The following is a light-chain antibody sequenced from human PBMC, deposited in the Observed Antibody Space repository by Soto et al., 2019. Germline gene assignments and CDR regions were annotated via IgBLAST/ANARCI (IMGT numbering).Light chain of an antibody. CDR1: SGHSSYA. CDR3: QTWGTGIGV. V-gene: IGLV4-69*01. CDR2: LNSDGSH. Sequence: QPVLTQSPSASASLGASVKLTCTLSSGHSSYAIAWHQQQPEKGPRYLMKLNSDGSHRKGDGIPDRFSGSSSGAEHYLTISLLQSEDEADYYCQTWGTGIGVFGGGTKVTVL. J-gene: IGLJ2*01.